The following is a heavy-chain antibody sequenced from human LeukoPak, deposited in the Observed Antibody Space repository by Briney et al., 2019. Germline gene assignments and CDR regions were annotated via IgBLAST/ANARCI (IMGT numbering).Heavy chain of an antibody. CDR3: ANDIGLYGGIDDAYDN. J-gene: IGHJ3*02. V-gene: IGHV3-43*02. CDR1: GFSFDDYA. Sequence: GGSLRLSCAASGFSFDDYAMHWVRQAPGKGLEWVSLISGDGGSTYYADSVKGRFTISRDNSKNSLYLQMNSLRTEDTALYYCANDIGLYGGIDDAYDNWGQGTLVTVSS. D-gene: IGHD4-23*01. CDR2: ISGDGGST.